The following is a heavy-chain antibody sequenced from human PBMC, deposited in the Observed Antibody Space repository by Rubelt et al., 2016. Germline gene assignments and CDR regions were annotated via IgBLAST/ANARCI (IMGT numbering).Heavy chain of an antibody. V-gene: IGHV1-18*01. CDR3: ARDSGSPRGGGHDY. D-gene: IGHD1-26*01. Sequence: VQLVQSGAEVKKPGASVKVSCKASGYTFTSYGISWVRQAPGQGLEWMGWISAYNGNTNYAQKVQARVPMTTETSTGKAYRELRSLRADDTAVYYCARDSGSPRGGGHDYWGQGTLVTVSS. CDR2: ISAYNGNT. J-gene: IGHJ4*02. CDR1: GYTFTSYG.